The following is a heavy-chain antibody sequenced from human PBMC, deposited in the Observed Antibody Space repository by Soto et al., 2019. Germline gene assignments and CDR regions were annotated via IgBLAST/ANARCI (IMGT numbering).Heavy chain of an antibody. CDR2: IYHSGST. D-gene: IGHD6-6*01. Sequence: SETLSLTCAVSGYSISSGYYWGWIRQPPGKGLECIGSIYHSGSTYYNPSLKSRVIISVDTSRNQFSLKLSSVTAADTAVYYCARAISSSPGPFDYWGQGTLVTVSS. J-gene: IGHJ4*02. V-gene: IGHV4-38-2*01. CDR3: ARAISSSPGPFDY. CDR1: GYSISSGYY.